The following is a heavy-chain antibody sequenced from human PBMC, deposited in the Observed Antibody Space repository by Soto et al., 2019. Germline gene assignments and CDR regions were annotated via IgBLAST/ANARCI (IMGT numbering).Heavy chain of an antibody. J-gene: IGHJ4*02. V-gene: IGHV3-30-3*01. CDR3: ARDRVVAGIGEIDY. CDR1: GFTFSNSA. CDR2: ISYDGNNK. Sequence: QVQLVESGGGVVQPGRSLRLSCAASGFTFSNSAMHWARQAPGKGLEWVAVISYDGNNKYYADSLKGRFTTSRDNSMNTLYLQMNSLRPEDTAVYYCARDRVVAGIGEIDYWGQGTLVTVSS. D-gene: IGHD6-19*01.